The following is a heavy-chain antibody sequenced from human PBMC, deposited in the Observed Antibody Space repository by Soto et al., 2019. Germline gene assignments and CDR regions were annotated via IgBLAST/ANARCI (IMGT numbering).Heavy chain of an antibody. J-gene: IGHJ6*02. Sequence: QVQLVQSGGEVKKPGASVKVSCKTSGYSFTTYGISWVRQAPGQGLEWMGWISAYNGNTNYAQKLQDRCTRTTDTPTSTAYMERRSLRSDDTAVYYCAREGPAPYYSYGMDVWGQGSTVTVSS. V-gene: IGHV1-18*01. CDR1: GYSFTTYG. CDR3: AREGPAPYYSYGMDV. CDR2: ISAYNGNT.